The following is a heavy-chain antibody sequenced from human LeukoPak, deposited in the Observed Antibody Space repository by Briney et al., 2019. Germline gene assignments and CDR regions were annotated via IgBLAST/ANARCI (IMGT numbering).Heavy chain of an antibody. V-gene: IGHV1-2*04. CDR2: INPNSGGT. J-gene: IGHJ4*02. CDR3: AREGSSLSPFDY. Sequence: ASVKVSCKASGYTFTGYYMHWVRQAPGQGLEWMGWINPNSGGTSYAQKFQGWVTMTRDTSISTAYMELSRLRSDDTAVYYCAREGSSLSPFDYWGQGTLVTVSS. CDR1: GYTFTGYY. D-gene: IGHD6-19*01.